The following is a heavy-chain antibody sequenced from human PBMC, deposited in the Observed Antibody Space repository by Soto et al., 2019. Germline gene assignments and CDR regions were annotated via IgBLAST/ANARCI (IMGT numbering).Heavy chain of an antibody. J-gene: IGHJ4*02. D-gene: IGHD3-22*01. CDR2: ISGSGGST. Sequence: GESLKISCAASGFTFSSYAMSWVRQAPGKGLEWVSAISGSGGSTYYADSVKGRFTISRDNSKNTLYLQMNSLRAEDTAVYYCAKSFGPVVYFDYWGQGTLVTVSS. CDR1: GFTFSSYA. CDR3: AKSFGPVVYFDY. V-gene: IGHV3-23*01.